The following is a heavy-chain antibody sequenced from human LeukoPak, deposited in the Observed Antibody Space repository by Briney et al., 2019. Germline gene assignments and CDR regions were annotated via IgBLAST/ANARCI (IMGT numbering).Heavy chain of an antibody. CDR1: GLTFSSYA. Sequence: GGSLRLSCAASGLTFSSYAMRGVRQAPGKGLEWVSAISGSVGSTYYADSVKGRFTISRDNSKNTLYLQMDSLRAEDTAVYYCANRQGQLAWDYFDYWGQGILVTVSS. V-gene: IGHV3-23*01. D-gene: IGHD6-13*01. CDR2: ISGSVGST. J-gene: IGHJ4*02. CDR3: ANRQGQLAWDYFDY.